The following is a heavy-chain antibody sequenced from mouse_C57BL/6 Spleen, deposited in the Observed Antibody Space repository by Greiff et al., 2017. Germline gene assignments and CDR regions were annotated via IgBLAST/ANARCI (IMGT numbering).Heavy chain of an antibody. V-gene: IGHV1-69*01. Sequence: QVQLQQPGAELVMPGASVKLSCKASGYTFTSYWMHWVKQRPGQGLEWIGEIDPSDSYTNYNQKFKGKSTLTVDKSSSTAYMQLSSLPSEDSAVYYCARNGGAWFAYWGQGTLVTVSA. J-gene: IGHJ3*01. CDR2: IDPSDSYT. CDR1: GYTFTSYW. CDR3: ARNGGAWFAY.